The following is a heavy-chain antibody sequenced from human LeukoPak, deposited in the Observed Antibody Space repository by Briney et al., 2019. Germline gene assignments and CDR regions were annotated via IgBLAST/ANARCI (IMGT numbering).Heavy chain of an antibody. J-gene: IGHJ4*02. CDR2: ISYDGSNK. D-gene: IGHD6-19*01. CDR3: VGGASGWPDY. CDR1: GFTFSSYA. Sequence: GGSLRLSCAASGFTFSSYAMHWVRQAPGKGLEWVAVISYDGSNKYCADSVKGRFTISRDNSKNTLYLQMNNLRAEDTAVYYCVGGASGWPDYWGQGTLVTVSS. V-gene: IGHV3-30-3*01.